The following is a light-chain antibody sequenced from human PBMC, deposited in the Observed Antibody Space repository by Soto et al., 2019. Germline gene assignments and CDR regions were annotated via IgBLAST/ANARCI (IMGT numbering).Light chain of an antibody. Sequence: EIVMTQSPATLSVSPGERATLSCRARQRVRSNLAWYQQKPGQAPRLLIYGASTRATGIPARCSGSGSGTEFTLTISSLQSEDFAVYYCQQYNNWPSFTFGPGTKVDIK. V-gene: IGKV3-15*01. CDR1: QRVRSN. J-gene: IGKJ3*01. CDR2: GAS. CDR3: QQYNNWPSFT.